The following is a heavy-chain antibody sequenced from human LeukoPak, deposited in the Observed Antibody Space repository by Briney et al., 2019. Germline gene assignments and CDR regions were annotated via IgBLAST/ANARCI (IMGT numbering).Heavy chain of an antibody. Sequence: GASVKVSCKASGYTFTNYGISWVRQAPGQGLGWMGWINTYNGNTNYAQKLQGRVTMTTDTSTSTAYMELRSLRSDDTAVYYCARDLYRDSLPVSWFDPWGQGTLVTVSS. CDR1: GYTFTNYG. CDR3: ARDLYRDSLPVSWFDP. D-gene: IGHD4-11*01. CDR2: INTYNGNT. J-gene: IGHJ5*02. V-gene: IGHV1-18*01.